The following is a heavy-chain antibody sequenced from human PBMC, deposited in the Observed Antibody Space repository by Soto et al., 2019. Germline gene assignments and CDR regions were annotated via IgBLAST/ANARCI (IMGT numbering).Heavy chain of an antibody. CDR2: ISGSGGST. CDR1: GFTFSSYA. CDR3: AKDRLMRGYCSGGSCYSYYYYYGMDV. V-gene: IGHV3-23*01. J-gene: IGHJ6*02. D-gene: IGHD2-15*01. Sequence: GGSLRLSCAASGFTFSSYAMSWVRQAPGKGLEWVSAISGSGGSTYYADSVKGRFTISRDNSKNTLYLQMNSLRAEDTAVYYCAKDRLMRGYCSGGSCYSYYYYYGMDVWGQGTTVTVSS.